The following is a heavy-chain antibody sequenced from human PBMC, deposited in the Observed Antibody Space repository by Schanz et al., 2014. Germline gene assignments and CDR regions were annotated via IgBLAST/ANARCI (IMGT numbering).Heavy chain of an antibody. CDR2: IYDSGNT. J-gene: IGHJ6*02. V-gene: IGHV4-31*03. CDR3: ARLVGPSFYYGIDV. D-gene: IGHD2-15*01. CDR1: GDSMSSGGYY. Sequence: QVQLQESGPGLVKPSQTLSLTCNVSGDSMSSGGYYWNWIRQHPGKGLEWIGYIYDSGNTYYNPSLKSRVTMSIDTSENQFSLNLRSVTGADTAVYYCARLVGPSFYYGIDVWGQGTTVTVSS.